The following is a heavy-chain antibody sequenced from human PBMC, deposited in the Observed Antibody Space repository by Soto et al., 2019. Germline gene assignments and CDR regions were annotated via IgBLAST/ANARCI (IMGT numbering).Heavy chain of an antibody. V-gene: IGHV3-23*01. D-gene: IGHD6-19*01. J-gene: IGHJ4*02. CDR1: GFTFTSYA. CDR3: AKDTVAGEGGYFDY. CDR2: ISGSGGST. Sequence: GGSLRLSCKASGFTFTSYAMSWVRQAPGKGLEWVSGISGSGGSTYYAGSVKGRFTISRDNSKNTLYLQMNSLRAEDTAVYYCAKDTVAGEGGYFDYWAQRTLVTVSS.